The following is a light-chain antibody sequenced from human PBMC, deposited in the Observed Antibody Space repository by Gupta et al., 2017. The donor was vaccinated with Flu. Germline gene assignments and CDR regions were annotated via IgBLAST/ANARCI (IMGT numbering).Light chain of an antibody. CDR2: DVT. V-gene: IGLV2-11*01. Sequence: QSALTQPRSVSGSPGQSVTISCTGTSSDVGGYNYVSWYQQHPGKAPKLMIYDVTERPSGVPDRFSGSKSDNTASLTISGLQAEDEAEYYCCSYAASSTLVFGGGTKLTVL. CDR3: CSYAASSTLV. J-gene: IGLJ2*01. CDR1: SSDVGGYNY.